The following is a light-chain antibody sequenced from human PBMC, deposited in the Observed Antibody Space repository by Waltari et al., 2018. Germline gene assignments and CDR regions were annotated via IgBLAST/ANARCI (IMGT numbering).Light chain of an antibody. CDR1: SSHVGGYNY. CDR2: EGS. V-gene: IGLV2-8*01. Sequence: HSALTQPPSAFGSPGPSVTISCTGTSSHVGGYNYVPWYQQHPGNAPKLRIYEGSKGPSGVPDRFSGSKSGNTASLAVSGLQAEDEADYYCSSYAGSNNGHYVFGTGTKVTVL. J-gene: IGLJ1*01. CDR3: SSYAGSNNGHYV.